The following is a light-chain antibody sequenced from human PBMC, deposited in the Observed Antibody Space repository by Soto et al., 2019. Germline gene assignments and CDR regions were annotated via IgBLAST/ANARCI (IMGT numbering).Light chain of an antibody. CDR1: QIVSSSY. V-gene: IGKV3-20*01. J-gene: IGKJ1*01. Sequence: EIVLTQSPGTLSLSPGERATLSFRAIQIVSSSYLAWYQQKPGQAPRLLIYGASSRATGIPDRFSGSGSGTDFTLTISRLEPEDFAVYYCQQYGSSPPWTFGQGTKVDIK. CDR2: GAS. CDR3: QQYGSSPPWT.